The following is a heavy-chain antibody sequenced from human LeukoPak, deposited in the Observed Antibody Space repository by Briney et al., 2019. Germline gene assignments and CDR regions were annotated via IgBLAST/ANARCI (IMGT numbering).Heavy chain of an antibody. CDR1: GGSFSGYY. CDR3: ARGGGGSYHPYYFDY. V-gene: IGHV4-34*01. J-gene: IGHJ4*02. Sequence: SETLSLTCAVYGGSFSGYYWSWIRQPPGKGLEWIGEINHSGSTNYNPSLKSRVTISVDTSKNQFSLKLSSVTAADTAVYYCARGGGGSYHPYYFDYWGQGTLVTVSS. D-gene: IGHD1-26*01. CDR2: INHSGST.